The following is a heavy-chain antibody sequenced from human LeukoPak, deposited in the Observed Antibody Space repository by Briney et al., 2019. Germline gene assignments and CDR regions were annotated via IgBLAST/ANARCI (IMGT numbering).Heavy chain of an antibody. J-gene: IGHJ4*02. CDR1: GFSFSNYN. CDR3: VRGYCSGGTCYLDY. V-gene: IGHV3-21*01. Sequence: GGSLRLSCAASGFSFSNYNMNWVRQAPGRGLEWVSSISSSSSYIYYADSLKGRFTISRDNAKNSLYLQVNSLRAEDTAVYFCVRGYCSGGTCYLDYWGQGTLVTVSS. CDR2: ISSSSSYI. D-gene: IGHD2-15*01.